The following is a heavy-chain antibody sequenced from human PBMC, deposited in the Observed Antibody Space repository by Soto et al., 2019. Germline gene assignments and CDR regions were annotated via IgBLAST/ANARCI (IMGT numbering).Heavy chain of an antibody. J-gene: IGHJ2*01. CDR3: ARHKGSGWSTYWYFDL. D-gene: IGHD6-19*01. CDR1: GGSISSSSYY. V-gene: IGHV4-39*01. Sequence: QLQLQESGPGLVKPSETLSLTCTVSGGSISSSSYYWGWIRQPPGKGLEWIGSIYYSGSTYYNPSLKSRVTISVDTSKNQFSLKLSSVTAADTAVYYCARHKGSGWSTYWYFDLWGRGTLVTVSS. CDR2: IYYSGST.